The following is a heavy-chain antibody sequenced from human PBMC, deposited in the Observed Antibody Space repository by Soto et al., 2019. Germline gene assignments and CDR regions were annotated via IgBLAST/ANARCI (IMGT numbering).Heavy chain of an antibody. CDR1: GYTFTSYG. Sequence: ASVKVSCKASGYTFTSYGISWVRQAPGQGLEWMGWISAYNGNTNYAQKLQGRVTMTTDTSTSTAYMELRSLRSDDTAVYYCARAIDCSSTSCYHASRVLPSPMAYDIWCQGTIVTVSS. V-gene: IGHV1-18*04. CDR3: ARAIDCSSTSCYHASRVLPSPMAYDI. J-gene: IGHJ3*02. D-gene: IGHD2-2*01. CDR2: ISAYNGNT.